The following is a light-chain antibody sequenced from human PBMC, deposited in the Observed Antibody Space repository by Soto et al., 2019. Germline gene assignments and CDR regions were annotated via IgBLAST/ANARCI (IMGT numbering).Light chain of an antibody. CDR2: DVS. CDR3: QQFISYPIT. Sequence: AIQVTQSPSSLSASVGDRVTITCRASQDIRGALAWYQQKPGKAPKLLIYDVSTLENEVPSRFSGSSSGTQFTLTISSLQPEDFGTYYCQQFISYPITFGHGTRLEIK. V-gene: IGKV1-13*02. CDR1: QDIRGA. J-gene: IGKJ5*01.